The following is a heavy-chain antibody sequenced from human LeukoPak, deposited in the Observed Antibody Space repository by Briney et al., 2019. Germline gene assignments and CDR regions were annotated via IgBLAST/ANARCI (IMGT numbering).Heavy chain of an antibody. CDR2: ISSSSSTI. CDR1: GFTFSSYS. J-gene: IGHJ4*02. V-gene: IGHV3-48*04. Sequence: GGSLRLSCAASGFTFSSYSMNWVRQAPGKGLEWVSYISSSSSTIYYADSVKGRFTISRDHAKNSLYLQMNSLRAEDTAVYYCATVADYDFWSGYSFDYWGQGTLVTVSS. CDR3: ATVADYDFWSGYSFDY. D-gene: IGHD3-3*01.